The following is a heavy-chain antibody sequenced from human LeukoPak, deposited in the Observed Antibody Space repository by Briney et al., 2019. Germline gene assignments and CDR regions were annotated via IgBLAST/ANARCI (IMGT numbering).Heavy chain of an antibody. J-gene: IGHJ4*02. CDR1: GFTFSNYG. CDR3: AKYGPQDSGSSHFDY. V-gene: IGHV3-33*06. D-gene: IGHD1-26*01. CDR2: IWYDGSNV. Sequence: GGSLRLSCAASGFTFSNYGMHWARQAPGKGLEWVGVIWYDGSNVKYPDSVKGRFTISRDNSKNMMYLQMNSLRAEDTAVYYCAKYGPQDSGSSHFDYWGQGALVTVSS.